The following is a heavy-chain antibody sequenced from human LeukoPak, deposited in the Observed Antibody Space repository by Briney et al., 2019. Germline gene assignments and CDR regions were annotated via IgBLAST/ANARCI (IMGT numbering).Heavy chain of an antibody. CDR1: GGSISSYY. D-gene: IGHD3-22*01. V-gene: IGHV4-59*01. CDR3: ARVKGHSSGYYYTFDY. CDR2: IYYSGST. J-gene: IGHJ4*02. Sequence: SETLSLTCTVSGGSISSYYWSWIRQPPGKGLEWIGYIYYSGSTNYNPSLKSRVTISVDTSKNQFSLKLSSVTAADTAVYYCARVKGHSSGYYYTFDYWGQGTLVTVSS.